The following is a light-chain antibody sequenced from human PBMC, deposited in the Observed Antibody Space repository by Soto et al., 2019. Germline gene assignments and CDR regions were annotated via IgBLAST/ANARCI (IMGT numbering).Light chain of an antibody. J-gene: IGKJ1*01. CDR1: QSLSSNY. CDR3: QQYGRSLWT. Sequence: EIVLTQSPGTLSLSPGERATLSCRASQSLSSNYLAWYQQKPGQAPRLLIYGASSRAIGTPDRFSGSGSGTDFTLTISRLEPDDFAVYYCQQYGRSLWTFGQGTKVEIK. V-gene: IGKV3-20*01. CDR2: GAS.